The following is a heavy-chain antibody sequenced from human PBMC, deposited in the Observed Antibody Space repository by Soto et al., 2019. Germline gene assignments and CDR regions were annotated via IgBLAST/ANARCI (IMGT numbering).Heavy chain of an antibody. Sequence: GGSLRLSCAASGFTFSSYSMNWVRLAPGKGLEWVSSISSSSSYIYYADSVKGRFTISRDNAKNSLYLQMNSLRAEDTAVYYWARDFCSSTSCYEAGGQGTLVTVPS. CDR2: ISSSSSYI. J-gene: IGHJ4*02. CDR3: ARDFCSSTSCYEA. D-gene: IGHD2-2*01. V-gene: IGHV3-21*01. CDR1: GFTFSSYS.